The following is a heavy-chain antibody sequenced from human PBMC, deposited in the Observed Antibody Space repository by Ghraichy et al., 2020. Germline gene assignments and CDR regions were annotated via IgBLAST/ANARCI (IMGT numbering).Heavy chain of an antibody. CDR1: GFSVSSNY. CDR2: IYSGSTT. CDR3: ARDTRYCIGGTCFAFNWYIDL. Sequence: GESLNISCEASGFSVSSNYMSWVRQAPGKGLEWVSVIYSGSTTYYADSVKGRFTISRDNSKNTLYLQMNSLRAEDTAVYYCARDTRYCIGGTCFAFNWYIDLWGRGTLVTVSS. V-gene: IGHV3-53*01. J-gene: IGHJ2*01. D-gene: IGHD2-15*01.